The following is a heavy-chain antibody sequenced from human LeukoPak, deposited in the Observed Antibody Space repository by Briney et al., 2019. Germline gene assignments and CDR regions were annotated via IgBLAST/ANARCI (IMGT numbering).Heavy chain of an antibody. CDR2: IYHSGST. D-gene: IGHD1-7*01. J-gene: IGHJ5*02. Sequence: PSETLSLTCTVSGYSISSGYYWGWIRQPPGKGLEWIGSIYHSGSTYYNPSLKSRVTISVDTSKNQFSLKLSSVTAADTAVYYCARTLYNWNYAYPWGQGTLVTVSS. CDR3: ARTLYNWNYAYP. CDR1: GYSISSGYY. V-gene: IGHV4-38-2*02.